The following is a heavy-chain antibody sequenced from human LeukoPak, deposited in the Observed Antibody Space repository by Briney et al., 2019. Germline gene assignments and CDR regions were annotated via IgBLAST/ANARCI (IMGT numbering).Heavy chain of an antibody. CDR3: ARLMNYDILTGYDY. CDR1: GFTLSSYS. CDR2: ISSSSSYI. D-gene: IGHD3-9*01. Sequence: PGGSLRLSCAASGFTLSSYSMNWVRQAPGKGLEWVSSISSSSSYIYYADSVKGRFTISRDNAKNSLYLQMNSLRAEDTAVYYCARLMNYDILTGYDYWGQGTLVTVSS. J-gene: IGHJ4*02. V-gene: IGHV3-21*01.